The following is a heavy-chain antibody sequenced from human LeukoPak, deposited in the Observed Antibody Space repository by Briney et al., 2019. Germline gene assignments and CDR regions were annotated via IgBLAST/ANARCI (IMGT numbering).Heavy chain of an antibody. D-gene: IGHD6-19*01. CDR3: ARDRTSGYSSGWYFDY. Sequence: GGSLRLSCAASGFTFSSYAMSWVRQAPGKGLEYVSAISSNGGSTYYANSVKGRFTISRDNSKNTLYLQMGSLRAEDMAVYYCARDRTSGYSSGWYFDYWGQGTLVTVSS. CDR1: GFTFSSYA. V-gene: IGHV3-64*01. J-gene: IGHJ4*02. CDR2: ISSNGGST.